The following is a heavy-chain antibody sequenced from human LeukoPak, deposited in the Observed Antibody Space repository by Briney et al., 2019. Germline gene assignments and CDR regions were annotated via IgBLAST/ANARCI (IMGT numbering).Heavy chain of an antibody. CDR1: GYTFTSYF. V-gene: IGHV1-46*01. D-gene: IGHD4-17*01. Sequence: ASVKVSCKSYGYTFTSYFMHWVRQAPGQGLEWMGIINPSGGSTNYAQKFQGRVTMTRDTSTSTVYMELSRLRSEDTAVYYCARELRARDAFDIWGQGTMVTVSS. CDR3: ARELRARDAFDI. CDR2: INPSGGST. J-gene: IGHJ3*02.